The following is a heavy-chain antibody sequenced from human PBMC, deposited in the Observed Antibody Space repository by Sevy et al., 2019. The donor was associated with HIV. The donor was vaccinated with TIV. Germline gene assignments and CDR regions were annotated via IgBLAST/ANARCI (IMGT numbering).Heavy chain of an antibody. V-gene: IGHV3-48*02. CDR3: AGVLTDILTGYMDIVYGMDV. CDR2: ISSSSSTI. D-gene: IGHD3-9*01. CDR1: GFTFSSYS. J-gene: IGHJ6*02. Sequence: GGSLRLSCAASGFTFSSYSMNWVRQAPGKGLEWVSYISSSSSTIYYADSVKGRFTISRDNAKNSLYLQMNSLRDEDTAVYYCAGVLTDILTGYMDIVYGMDVWGQGTTVTVSS.